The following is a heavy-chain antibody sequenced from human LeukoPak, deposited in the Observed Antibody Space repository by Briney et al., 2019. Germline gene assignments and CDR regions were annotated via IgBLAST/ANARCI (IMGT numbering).Heavy chain of an antibody. J-gene: IGHJ3*02. CDR1: GGSISSGSYY. CDR3: ARDPPGYSDSSGRNDAFDI. Sequence: SETLSLTCTVSGGSISSGSYYWGWIRQPPGKGLEWIGSIYYSGSTYYNPSLKSRVTISVETPKNQSSLKLSSVTAADTAVYYCARDPPGYSDSSGRNDAFDIWGQGKMVTVSS. CDR2: IYYSGST. D-gene: IGHD3-22*01. V-gene: IGHV4-39*07.